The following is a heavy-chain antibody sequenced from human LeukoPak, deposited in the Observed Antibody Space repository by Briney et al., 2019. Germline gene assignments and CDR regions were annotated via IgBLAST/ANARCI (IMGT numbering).Heavy chain of an antibody. V-gene: IGHV4-39*07. CDR2: VYYSGTT. J-gene: IGHJ4*02. Sequence: SETLSLTCSVSGDSISLSFYYWGWIRQPPGKALEWIGSVYYSGTTSYNPSLKSRVTISVDKSKNKFSLNLTSVTAADTAVYYCARNGHYSMDYWGQGTQVTVSS. CDR3: ARNGHYSMDY. CDR1: GDSISLSFYY. D-gene: IGHD1-26*01.